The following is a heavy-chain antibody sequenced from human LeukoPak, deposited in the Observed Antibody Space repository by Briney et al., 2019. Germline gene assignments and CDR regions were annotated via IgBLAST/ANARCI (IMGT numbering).Heavy chain of an antibody. CDR3: ARNPLGVRGAGSGYYYMDV. Sequence: QPGGSLRLSCAASGFTFSSYGMHWVRQAPGKGLEWVAVISYDGSNKYYADSVKGRFTISRDNAKNSLYLQMNSLRAEDTAVYYCARNPLGVRGAGSGYYYMDVWGKGTTVTVSS. CDR1: GFTFSSYG. V-gene: IGHV3-30*03. J-gene: IGHJ6*03. D-gene: IGHD3-10*01. CDR2: ISYDGSNK.